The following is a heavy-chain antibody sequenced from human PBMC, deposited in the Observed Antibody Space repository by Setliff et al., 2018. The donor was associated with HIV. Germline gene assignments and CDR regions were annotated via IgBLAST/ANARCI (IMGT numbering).Heavy chain of an antibody. J-gene: IGHJ6*02. V-gene: IGHV4-59*01. Sequence: SETLSLTCTVSGASISSYYWSWIRQPPGKGLEWIGYIYNSGNTVSNPSLKSRVTISVDTSKNQFTLTLNSVTAADTAVYFCARVEAKIRGATYGMDVWGQGTTVTVSS. CDR3: ARVEAKIRGATYGMDV. D-gene: IGHD3-10*01. CDR1: GASISSYY. CDR2: IYNSGNT.